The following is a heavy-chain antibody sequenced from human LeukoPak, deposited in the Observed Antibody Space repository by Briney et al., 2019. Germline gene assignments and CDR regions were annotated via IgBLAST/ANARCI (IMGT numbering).Heavy chain of an antibody. CDR2: INPNSGGT. D-gene: IGHD3-3*01. CDR1: GYTFTGYY. V-gene: IGHV1-2*06. CDR3: ARDSYYDFWSGYPIAPFDY. J-gene: IGHJ4*02. Sequence: ASVKVSCKASGYTFTGYYMHWVRQAPGQGLEWMGRINPNSGGTNYAQKFQGRVTMTTDTSTSTAYMELRSLRSDDTAVYYCARDSYYDFWSGYPIAPFDYWGQGTLVTVSS.